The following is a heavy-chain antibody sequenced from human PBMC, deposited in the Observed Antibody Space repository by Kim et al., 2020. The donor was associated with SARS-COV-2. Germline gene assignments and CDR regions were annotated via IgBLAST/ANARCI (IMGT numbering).Heavy chain of an antibody. CDR3: ARGDGWMDS. J-gene: IGHJ5*01. CDR2: IFYTGST. Sequence: SETLSLTCTVSGASFRSHYWTWIRQPPGKRLEWIGYIFYTGSTNYNPSLKGRLTISVDTSRNQFSLKLSSVTAADTAVYYCARGDGWMDSWSQGTLVTV. V-gene: IGHV4-59*11. CDR1: GASFRSHY.